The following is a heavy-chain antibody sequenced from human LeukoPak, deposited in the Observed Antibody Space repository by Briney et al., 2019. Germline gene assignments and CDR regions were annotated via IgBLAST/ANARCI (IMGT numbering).Heavy chain of an antibody. CDR3: ARCDYDTTINPNWFDP. J-gene: IGHJ5*02. CDR1: GYSFTNYD. CDR2: MKPNSGDT. V-gene: IGHV1-8*03. D-gene: IGHD3-22*01. Sequence: ASVKVSCKASGYSFTNYDINWVRQAPGQGLEWMGWMKPNSGDTGYAQKFQGRVTFTRNTSISTAYMELTNLRSEDTAVYYCARCDYDTTINPNWFDPWGQGTLVTVSS.